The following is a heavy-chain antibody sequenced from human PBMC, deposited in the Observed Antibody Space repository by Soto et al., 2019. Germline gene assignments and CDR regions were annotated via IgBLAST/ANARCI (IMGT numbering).Heavy chain of an antibody. Sequence: GGSLRLSCAASGFTFSSYSMNWVRQAPGKGLEWVSSISSSSSYIYYADSVKGRFTISRDNAKNSLYLQMNSLRAEDTAVYYCARDSSYCSGGSCYSTPNFDYWGQGTLVTVSS. CDR1: GFTFSSYS. J-gene: IGHJ4*02. CDR3: ARDSSYCSGGSCYSTPNFDY. V-gene: IGHV3-21*01. CDR2: ISSSSSYI. D-gene: IGHD2-15*01.